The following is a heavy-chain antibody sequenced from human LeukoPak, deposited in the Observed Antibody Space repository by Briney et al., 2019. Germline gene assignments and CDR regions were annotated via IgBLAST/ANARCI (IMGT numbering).Heavy chain of an antibody. D-gene: IGHD5-18*01. CDR2: IYYSGST. V-gene: IGHV4-59*01. CDR3: ARGGYSYNDAFDI. J-gene: IGHJ3*02. CDR1: GGSISSYY. Sequence: ASETLSLTCTVSGGSISSYYWSWIRQPPGKGLEWIGYIYYSGSTNYNPSLKSGVTISVDTSKNQFSLKLSSVTAADTAVYYCARGGYSYNDAFDIWGQGTMVAVSS.